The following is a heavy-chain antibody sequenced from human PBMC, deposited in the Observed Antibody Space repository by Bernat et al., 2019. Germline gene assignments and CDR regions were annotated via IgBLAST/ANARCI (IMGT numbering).Heavy chain of an antibody. D-gene: IGHD3-16*01. CDR3: TTDESFIRGRAATVDD. V-gene: IGHV3-15*07. CDR2: IKSKSDGGTI. Sequence: EVQLVESGGGLVKPGGSLRLSCAASGFTFTNAWMNWVRQAPGKGLEWVGRIKSKSDGGTIDYAAPVKGRFTISRDDSKNTVSLQMNSLTTGDTAVYYCTTDESFIRGRAATVDDWGQGTLVTVSS. J-gene: IGHJ4*02. CDR1: GFTFTNAW.